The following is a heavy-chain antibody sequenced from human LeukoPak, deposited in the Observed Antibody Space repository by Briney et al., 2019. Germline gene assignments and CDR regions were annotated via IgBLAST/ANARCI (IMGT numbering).Heavy chain of an antibody. J-gene: IGHJ4*02. D-gene: IGHD2-2*01. CDR2: IYYSVST. CDR1: GGSISSYY. CDR3: ARGEGYCSSTSCYVFDY. V-gene: IGHV4-59*06. Sequence: SETLSLTCTVSGGSISSYYWSWIRQHPGKDLEWIGYIYYSVSTYYNPSLKSRVTISIDTSKNQFSLKLSSVTAADTAVYYCARGEGYCSSTSCYVFDYWGQGTLVTVSS.